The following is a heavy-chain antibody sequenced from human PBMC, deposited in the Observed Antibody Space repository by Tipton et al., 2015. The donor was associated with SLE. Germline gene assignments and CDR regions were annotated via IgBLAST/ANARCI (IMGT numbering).Heavy chain of an antibody. CDR1: GGSISSGSYY. D-gene: IGHD1-7*01. CDR2: IYTSGST. V-gene: IGHV4-61*09. Sequence: TLSLTCTVSGGSISSGSYYWNWIRQPAGKGLEWIGYIYTSGSTNYNPSLKSRVTISVDTSKNQFSLKLSSVTAEDTAVYYCAREWGAGTTFDYWGQGTLVTVSS. J-gene: IGHJ4*02. CDR3: AREWGAGTTFDY.